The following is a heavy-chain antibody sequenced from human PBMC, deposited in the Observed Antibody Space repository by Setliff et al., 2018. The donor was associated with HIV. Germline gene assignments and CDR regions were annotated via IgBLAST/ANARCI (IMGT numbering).Heavy chain of an antibody. CDR1: DASFSGYY. Sequence: SETLSLTCAVYDASFSGYYWNWIRQFPGKGLEWIGEINHSGSTYYNPSLKSRVTISVDTSKNQFSLKLSSVTASDTTVYYCARARYIVIRGDAGMDVWGPGTTVTVSS. CDR2: INHSGST. D-gene: IGHD3-10*01. CDR3: ARARYIVIRGDAGMDV. J-gene: IGHJ6*02. V-gene: IGHV4-34*01.